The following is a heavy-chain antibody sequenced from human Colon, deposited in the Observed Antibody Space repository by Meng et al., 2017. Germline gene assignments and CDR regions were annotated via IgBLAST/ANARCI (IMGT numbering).Heavy chain of an antibody. CDR2: SNTKTGNP. V-gene: IGHV7-4-1*02. CDR1: GYLFSYYA. CDR3: AREGSDSWIDY. D-gene: IGHD6-13*01. J-gene: IGHJ4*02. Sequence: QVQLVQSGSELKKPGASVKVTCKTSGYLFSYYAMNWVRQAPGRGPEWMGWSNTKTGNPTYAQAFTGRFVFSLDTSVSTAYLQINDLKADDTAVYYCAREGSDSWIDYWGQGTLVTVSS.